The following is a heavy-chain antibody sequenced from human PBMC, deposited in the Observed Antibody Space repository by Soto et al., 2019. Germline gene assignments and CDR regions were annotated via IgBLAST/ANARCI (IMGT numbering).Heavy chain of an antibody. D-gene: IGHD2-21*01. J-gene: IGHJ6*03. CDR1: GFTFSNAW. Sequence: EVQLVESGGGLVKPGGSLRLSCAASGFTFSNAWMSWVRQAPGKGLEWVGRIKSKTDGGTTDYAAPVKGRFTISRDESKNTMYLQMNSLKTEDTAVYYCTTATYCGGDCYLYYYYYYMDVWGKGTTVTVSS. V-gene: IGHV3-15*01. CDR3: TTATYCGGDCYLYYYYYYMDV. CDR2: IKSKTDGGTT.